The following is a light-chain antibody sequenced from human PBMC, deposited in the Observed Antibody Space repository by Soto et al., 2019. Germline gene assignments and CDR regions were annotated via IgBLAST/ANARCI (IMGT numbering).Light chain of an antibody. J-gene: IGLJ2*01. CDR1: SSDVGSYNL. V-gene: IGLV2-23*01. CDR3: CSYAGGTSVV. Sequence: QSALTQPASVSGSPGQSITISCTGTSSDVGSYNLVSWYQQHPGKAPKLMIYEDIERPSGVSNRFSGSKSGNTASLTISGLQTVDEADYYCCSYAGGTSVVFGGGTKVTVL. CDR2: EDI.